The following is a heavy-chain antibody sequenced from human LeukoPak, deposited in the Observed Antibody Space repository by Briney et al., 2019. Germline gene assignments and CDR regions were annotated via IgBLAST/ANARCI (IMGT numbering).Heavy chain of an antibody. CDR1: GESFRGYY. Sequence: ASETLSLTCAVYGESFRGYYWSWIRQPPGKGLEWIGEINHGGDTNYRPSLKSRVTISVDTSKNQFSLRLSSVTAADTAVYYCAGPIHLSATTCSGPFHYWGQGNLVTVSS. J-gene: IGHJ4*02. CDR2: INHGGDT. D-gene: IGHD2-2*01. V-gene: IGHV4-34*01. CDR3: AGPIHLSATTCSGPFHY.